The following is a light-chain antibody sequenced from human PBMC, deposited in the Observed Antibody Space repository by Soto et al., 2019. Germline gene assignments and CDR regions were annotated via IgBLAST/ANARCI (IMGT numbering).Light chain of an antibody. CDR2: GAS. J-gene: IGKJ4*01. V-gene: IGKV3-20*01. CDR3: QQYGSSPPLT. CDR1: QSVTSSY. Sequence: EIVLTRSPGTLSLSPGERATLSCRASQSVTSSYLVWYQQKPGQAPRLLIYGASNRATGIPDRFSGSGSGTDFTLTISRLEPEDFAVYYCQQYGSSPPLTFGGGTKVDIK.